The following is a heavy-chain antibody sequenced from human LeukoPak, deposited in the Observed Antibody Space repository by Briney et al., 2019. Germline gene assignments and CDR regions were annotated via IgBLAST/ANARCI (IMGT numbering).Heavy chain of an antibody. D-gene: IGHD5-18*01. Sequence: GGSLRLSCEASGFIFSEYYMSWIRQAPGKGLEWVSHIKGSGPTTYYADSVKGRFTISRDNAKTSLYLQMISLRAEDTAVYYCARHLSGVTGYTYGRGIDYWGQGTLVTVSS. J-gene: IGHJ4*02. CDR2: IKGSGPTT. CDR3: ARHLSGVTGYTYGRGIDY. V-gene: IGHV3-11*04. CDR1: GFIFSEYY.